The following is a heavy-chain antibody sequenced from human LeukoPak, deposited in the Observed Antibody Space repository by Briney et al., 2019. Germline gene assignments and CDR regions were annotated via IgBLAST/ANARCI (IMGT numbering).Heavy chain of an antibody. J-gene: IGHJ4*02. CDR3: ARDQEGFDD. CDR1: GYTFTSNY. V-gene: IGHV1-46*01. Sequence: ASVKVSCKASGYTFTSNYIHWVRQAPGQGLEWMGMIYPRDGSTGYAQKSQGRVTVTRDTSTSTVHMELSGLRSEDTAVYYCARDQEGFDDWGQGTLVTVSS. CDR2: IYPRDGST.